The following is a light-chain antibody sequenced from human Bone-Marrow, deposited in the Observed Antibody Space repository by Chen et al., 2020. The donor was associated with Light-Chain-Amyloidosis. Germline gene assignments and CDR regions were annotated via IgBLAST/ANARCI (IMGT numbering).Light chain of an antibody. V-gene: IGKV3-20*01. J-gene: IGKJ4*01. CDR1: QTISSNY. CDR2: GSS. Sequence: EIVLTQSPGTLSLSPGEGANLSCRASQTISSNYLTWYQQKFGQAPRLLIYGSSSRATGIPDRFTGSGSGTDYTHTINRLQPEDFAMYYSQQYGTSPLTFGGGTKVEIK. CDR3: QQYGTSPLT.